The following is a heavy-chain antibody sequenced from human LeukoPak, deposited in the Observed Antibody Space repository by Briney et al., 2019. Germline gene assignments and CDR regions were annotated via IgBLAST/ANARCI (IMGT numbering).Heavy chain of an antibody. CDR1: GFTFSSYS. J-gene: IGHJ6*02. V-gene: IGHV3-21*01. D-gene: IGHD2-15*01. CDR3: ARAPGHCSGGSCYSGYYGMDV. CDR2: ISSSSYI. Sequence: GGSLRLSCAASGFTFSSYSMNWVRQAPGKGLEWVSSISSSSYIYYADSVKGRFTISRDNAKNSLYLQMKSLRAEDTAVYYCARAPGHCSGGSCYSGYYGMDVWGQGTTVTVSS.